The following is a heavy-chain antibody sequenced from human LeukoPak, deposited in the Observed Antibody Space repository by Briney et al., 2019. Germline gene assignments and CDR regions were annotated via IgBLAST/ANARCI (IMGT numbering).Heavy chain of an antibody. CDR1: GYTFTSYY. D-gene: IGHD4-17*01. CDR3: AREQGADHGAPANFDY. J-gene: IGHJ4*02. Sequence: ASVKVSCKASGYTFTSYYMHWVRQAPGQGLEWMGIINPSGGSTSYAQKFQGRVTMTRDMSTSTVYMELSSLRSEDTAVYYCAREQGADHGAPANFDYWGQGTLVTVSS. V-gene: IGHV1-46*01. CDR2: INPSGGST.